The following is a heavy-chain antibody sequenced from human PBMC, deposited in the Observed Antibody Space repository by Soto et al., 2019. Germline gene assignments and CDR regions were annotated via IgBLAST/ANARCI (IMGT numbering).Heavy chain of an antibody. J-gene: IGHJ5*02. CDR1: GGSMSSYY. Sequence: PSETLSLTCTVSGGSMSSYYCSFIRQPAGKGLEWIGRVYSSGGTHYNPSLKSRVTISLDTSKNQFSLRLLSVTDADTAVYYCARGQRFSDWFDPWGQGTLVTVSS. D-gene: IGHD3-3*01. CDR3: ARGQRFSDWFDP. V-gene: IGHV4-4*07. CDR2: VYSSGGT.